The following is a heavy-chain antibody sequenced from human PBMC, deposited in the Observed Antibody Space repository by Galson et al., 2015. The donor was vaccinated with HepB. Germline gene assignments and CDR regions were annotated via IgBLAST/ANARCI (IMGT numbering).Heavy chain of an antibody. CDR1: GGPFSSFA. Sequence: SVKVSCKASGGPFSSFAISWVRQAPGQGLEWMGRIIPILGIANYAQKFQGRVTITADKSTSTAYMELSSLRSEDTAVYYCARDRDSGSYWYFDYWGQGTLVTVSS. D-gene: IGHD1-26*01. V-gene: IGHV1-69*04. CDR3: ARDRDSGSYWYFDY. CDR2: IIPILGIA. J-gene: IGHJ4*02.